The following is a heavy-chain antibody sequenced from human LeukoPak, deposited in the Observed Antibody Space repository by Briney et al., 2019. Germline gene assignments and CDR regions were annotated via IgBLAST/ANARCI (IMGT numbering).Heavy chain of an antibody. J-gene: IGHJ4*02. CDR2: IIGSSGST. Sequence: GGSLRLSCVASGFSFNNHAMNWVRQAPGKGLEWVSLIIGSSGSTFYADSVKGRFTISRDKSKNTLYLQMNSLRAEDTAVYYCAKGAYDYIEIAYFDYWGQGSLVTVSS. V-gene: IGHV3-23*01. CDR1: GFSFNNHA. CDR3: AKGAYDYIEIAYFDY. D-gene: IGHD5-12*01.